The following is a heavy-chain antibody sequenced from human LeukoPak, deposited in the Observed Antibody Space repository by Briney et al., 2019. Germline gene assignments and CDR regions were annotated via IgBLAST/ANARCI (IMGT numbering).Heavy chain of an antibody. CDR2: FSGSGGST. CDR1: GFTFSSYA. CDR3: AKDPAMVFDYYHYYMDV. J-gene: IGHJ6*03. V-gene: IGHV3-23*01. Sequence: GGSLRLSCAASGFTFSSYAMSWVRQAPGKGLECISGFSGSGGSTYYADSVKGRFTISRDNSKNTLYLQMNSLRAEDTAVYYCAKDPAMVFDYYHYYMDVWGKGTTVTISS. D-gene: IGHD5-18*01.